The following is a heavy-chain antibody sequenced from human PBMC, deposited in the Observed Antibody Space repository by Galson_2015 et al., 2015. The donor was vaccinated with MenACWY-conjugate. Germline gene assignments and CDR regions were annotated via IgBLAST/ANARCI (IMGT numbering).Heavy chain of an antibody. J-gene: IGHJ4*02. CDR2: IYHSGST. CDR3: ARVESVEMANAKPGDYFDY. V-gene: IGHV4-4*02. D-gene: IGHD5-24*01. Sequence: SETLSLTCAVSGGSISSSNWWSWVRQPPGKGLEWIGEIYHSGSTNYNPSLKTRVTISVDKSKNQFSLKLSSVTAADTAVYYCARVESVEMANAKPGDYFDYWGQATLVTVSS. CDR1: GGSISSSNW.